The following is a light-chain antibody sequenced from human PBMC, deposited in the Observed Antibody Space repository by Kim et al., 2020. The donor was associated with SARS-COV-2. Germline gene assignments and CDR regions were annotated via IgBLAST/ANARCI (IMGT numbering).Light chain of an antibody. CDR2: AAS. CDR3: QQSHTAPLLT. J-gene: IGKJ4*01. CDR1: QNINSF. Sequence: DIQMTQSPSSLAASVADRVTITCRASQNINSFLNWYQQRPGKAPKLLIYAASTLQIGVPSRFSGSGSGTDFTLTITSLQPEDFATFYCQQSHTAPLLTFGGVTRVDIK. V-gene: IGKV1-39*01.